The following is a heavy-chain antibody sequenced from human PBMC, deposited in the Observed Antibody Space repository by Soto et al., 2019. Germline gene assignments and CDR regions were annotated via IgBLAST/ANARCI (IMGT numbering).Heavy chain of an antibody. V-gene: IGHV3-23*01. D-gene: IGHD6-19*01. CDR1: GFTFSSYA. Sequence: GGSLRLSCAASGFTFSSYAMSWVRQAPGKGLEWVSAISGSGGSTYYADSVKGRFTISRDNSKNTLYLQMNSLRAEDTAVYYCANLPNIAVAWYDGAPDYWGQGTLVTVSS. CDR3: ANLPNIAVAWYDGAPDY. CDR2: ISGSGGST. J-gene: IGHJ4*02.